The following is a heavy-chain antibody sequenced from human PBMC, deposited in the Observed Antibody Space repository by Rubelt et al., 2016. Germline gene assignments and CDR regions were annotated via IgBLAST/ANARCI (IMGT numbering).Heavy chain of an antibody. D-gene: IGHD6-13*01. Sequence: EVQLVESGGGLAQPGGSLRLSCAVSGFTLSSHSMNWVRQAPGKGLEWVSYISSTGRTIHYADSVKGRFTISRDNAKNSLYLQMNSLRPEDTAVYYCARAYSNSAGRDAFDSWGQGTMVTVSS. CDR1: GFTLSSHS. CDR2: ISSTGRTI. V-gene: IGHV3-48*04. CDR3: ARAYSNSAGRDAFDS. J-gene: IGHJ3*02.